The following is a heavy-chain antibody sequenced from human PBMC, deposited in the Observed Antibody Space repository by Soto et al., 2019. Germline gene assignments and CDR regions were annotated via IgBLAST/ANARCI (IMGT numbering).Heavy chain of an antibody. CDR3: ARGGRGSSWYFGPSNWFDP. Sequence: SETLSLTCSVSGDSINSSPYYWGWIRQPPGKGLEWIGKINATGSTNYNPSLKSRVTISVDTSKNQFSLKLSSVTAADTAVCYCARGGRGSSWYFGPSNWFDPWGQGTLVTVSS. V-gene: IGHV4-39*07. CDR2: INATGST. J-gene: IGHJ5*02. CDR1: GDSINSSPYY. D-gene: IGHD6-13*01.